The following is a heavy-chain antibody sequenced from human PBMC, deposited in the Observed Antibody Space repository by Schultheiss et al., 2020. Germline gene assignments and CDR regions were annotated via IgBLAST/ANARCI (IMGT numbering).Heavy chain of an antibody. D-gene: IGHD6-19*01. CDR1: GYTFTSYD. Sequence: ASVKVSCKASGYTFTSYDINWVRQATGQGLEWMGWMNPNSGNTGYAQKFQGRVTMTRNTSISTAYMELSSLRSEDTAVYFCARDPDSGGSGWYYFDYWGQGTLVTVSS. CDR3: ARDPDSGGSGWYYFDY. J-gene: IGHJ4*02. CDR2: MNPNSGNT. V-gene: IGHV1-8*01.